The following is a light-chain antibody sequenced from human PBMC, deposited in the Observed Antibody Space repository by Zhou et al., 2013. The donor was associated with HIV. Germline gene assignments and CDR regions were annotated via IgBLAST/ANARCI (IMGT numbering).Light chain of an antibody. J-gene: IGKJ5*01. Sequence: DILLTQSPLALSVYIGDRVTITCRANESIGQWLAWYQQKPGKAPKVVIYKASTLESGVPSRFSGRGSGTDFTLTVNNLQPEDLATYYCQQRSNWPSTFGQGTRLEIK. CDR1: ESIGQW. V-gene: IGKV1-5*03. CDR2: KAS. CDR3: QQRSNWPST.